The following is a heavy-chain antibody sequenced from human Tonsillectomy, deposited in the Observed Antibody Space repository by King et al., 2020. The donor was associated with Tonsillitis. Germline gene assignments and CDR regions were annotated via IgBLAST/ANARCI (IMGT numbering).Heavy chain of an antibody. CDR3: ARGFYYDTSGYYDESENFDY. D-gene: IGHD3-22*01. J-gene: IGHJ4*02. V-gene: IGHV3-48*04. Sequence: DVQLVESGGGLVQPGGSLRLSCAASGFTFSSYSMNWVRQAPGRGLEWVSYISRRGTIYYADSVKGRFTISRDNAKNSLYLQMNSLRAEDTAVYYCARGFYYDTSGYYDESENFDYWGQGTPVTVSS. CDR2: ISRRGTI. CDR1: GFTFSSYS.